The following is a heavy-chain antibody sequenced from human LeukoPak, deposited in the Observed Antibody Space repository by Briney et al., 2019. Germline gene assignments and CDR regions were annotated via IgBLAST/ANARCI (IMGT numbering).Heavy chain of an antibody. V-gene: IGHV3-33*01. CDR3: ARDGSPIKAVTEDYYYYGMDV. CDR1: GFTFSSYG. J-gene: IGHJ6*02. D-gene: IGHD1-14*01. CDR2: IWYDGSNK. Sequence: YPGRSLRLSCAASGFTFSSYGMHWVRQAPGKGLEWVAVIWYDGSNKYYADSVKGRFTISRDNFKNTLYLQMNSLRAEDTAVYYCARDGSPIKAVTEDYYYYGMDVWGQGTTVTVSS.